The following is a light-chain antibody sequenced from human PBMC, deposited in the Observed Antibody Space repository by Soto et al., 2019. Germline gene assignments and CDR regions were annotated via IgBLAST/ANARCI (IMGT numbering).Light chain of an antibody. CDR2: DVN. CDR3: CSYAGTYPLV. Sequence: QSALTQPRSESGSPGQSVTISCTGTSSDVGAYNYVSWYQQHPGKAPKLMIFDVNKRPSGVPDRISGSKFGNTASLTISGLQTEDEADYYCCSYAGTYPLVFGSGTKVTVL. J-gene: IGLJ1*01. CDR1: SSDVGAYNY. V-gene: IGLV2-11*01.